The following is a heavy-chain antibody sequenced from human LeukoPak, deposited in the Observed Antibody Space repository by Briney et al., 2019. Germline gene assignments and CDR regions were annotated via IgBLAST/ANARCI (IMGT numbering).Heavy chain of an antibody. Sequence: SETLSLTRMVSGASISNYYWSWIRQPAGKGPEWIGRIYNGGSTNYNSSLRSRITMSLDTSKNQFSLKLTSVTAADTAVYYCARFGGSGDTRGYFDNWGQGTLVTVSS. CDR2: IYNGGST. CDR1: GASISNYY. V-gene: IGHV4-4*07. D-gene: IGHD2-15*01. CDR3: ARFGGSGDTRGYFDN. J-gene: IGHJ4*02.